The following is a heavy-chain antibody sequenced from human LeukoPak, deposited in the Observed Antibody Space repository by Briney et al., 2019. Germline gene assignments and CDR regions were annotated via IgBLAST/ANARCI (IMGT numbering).Heavy chain of an antibody. Sequence: GGSLRLSCAASGFTFNSHAMSWVRQAPGRGLEWVSAISGSGGNTYYADSVKGRFTISRDSSNNTLYLQMSSLRAEDAAVYYCAKDPPFYYYGSGTFDYWGQGTLVTVSS. CDR3: AKDPPFYYYGSGTFDY. CDR1: GFTFNSHA. J-gene: IGHJ4*02. V-gene: IGHV3-23*01. D-gene: IGHD3-10*01. CDR2: ISGSGGNT.